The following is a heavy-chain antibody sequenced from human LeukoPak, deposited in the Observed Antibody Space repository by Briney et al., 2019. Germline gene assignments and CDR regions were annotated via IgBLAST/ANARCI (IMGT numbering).Heavy chain of an antibody. CDR1: GYTFTSYD. Sequence: ASVKVSCKASGYTFTSYDFNWVRQATGQRPEWMGWMSPNSGDTGYAQKFQDRVTMTRNTSISTAYMELSSLRSDDTAVYYCARGLSSGYYYGGYWGQGTLVTVSS. CDR3: ARGLSSGYYYGGY. V-gene: IGHV1-8*01. D-gene: IGHD3-22*01. CDR2: MSPNSGDT. J-gene: IGHJ4*02.